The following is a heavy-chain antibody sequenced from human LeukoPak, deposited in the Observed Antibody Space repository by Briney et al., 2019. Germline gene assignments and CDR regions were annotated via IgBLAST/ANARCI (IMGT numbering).Heavy chain of an antibody. CDR2: IYYSGST. CDR3: ARLLSRYWYFDL. CDR1: GGSISSYY. D-gene: IGHD2/OR15-2a*01. J-gene: IGHJ2*01. V-gene: IGHV4-59*08. Sequence: NPSETLSLTCTVSGGSISSYYWSWIRQPPGKGLEWIGYIYYSGSTNYNPSLKSRVTISVDTSKNQFSLKLSSVTAADTAVYYCARLLSRYWYFDLWGRGTLVTVSS.